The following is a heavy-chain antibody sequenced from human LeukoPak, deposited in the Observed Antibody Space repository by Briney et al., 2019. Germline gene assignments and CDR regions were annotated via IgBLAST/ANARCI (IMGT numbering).Heavy chain of an antibody. CDR3: ARDCSGGSCYFKY. D-gene: IGHD2-15*01. V-gene: IGHV3-21*01. CDR1: GFTFSSHS. Sequence: GGSLRLSCAASGFTFSSHSMNWVRQAPGKGLEWVSSISSSSSYIYYADSVKGRFTISRDNAKNSLYLQMNSLRAEDTAVYYCARDCSGGSCYFKYWGQGTLVTVSS. CDR2: ISSSSSYI. J-gene: IGHJ4*02.